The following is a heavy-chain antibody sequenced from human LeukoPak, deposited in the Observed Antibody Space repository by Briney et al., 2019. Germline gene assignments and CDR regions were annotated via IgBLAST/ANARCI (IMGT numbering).Heavy chain of an antibody. CDR2: IGVRTTSI. V-gene: IGHV3-21*06. J-gene: IGHJ5*02. CDR1: GFIFSSYT. D-gene: IGHD2-2*01. CDR3: ARDEWKVIPAAAGSFHP. Sequence: PGGSLRLSCAASGFIFSSYTMVWVRQAPGKGLEWVSSIGVRTTSIYYAESVKGRFTISRDDAMNSLYLQMNSLRAEDTAVYYCARDEWKVIPAAAGSFHPWGQGTLVTVSS.